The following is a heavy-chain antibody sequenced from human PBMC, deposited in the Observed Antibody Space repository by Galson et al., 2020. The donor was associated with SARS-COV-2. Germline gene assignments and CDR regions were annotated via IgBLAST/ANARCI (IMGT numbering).Heavy chain of an antibody. V-gene: IGHV4-34*01. CDR2: INHSGST. CDR3: ARGVVSPGYSSSWYYYYYYMDV. CDR1: GVSFSGYY. Sequence: SETLSLTCAVYGVSFSGYYWSWIRQPPGKGLEWIGEINHSGSTNYNPSLKSRVTISVDTSKNQFSLKLSSVTAADTAVYYCARGVVSPGYSSSWYYYYYYMDVWGKGTTVTVSS. D-gene: IGHD6-13*01. J-gene: IGHJ6*03.